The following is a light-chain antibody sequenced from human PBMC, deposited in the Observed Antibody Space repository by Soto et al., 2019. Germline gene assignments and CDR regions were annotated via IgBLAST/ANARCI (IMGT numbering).Light chain of an antibody. CDR1: QIVSRN. CDR2: GAF. CDR3: QQYNDWPLT. V-gene: IGKV3-15*01. Sequence: EIVMTQSPVTLSVSPGERATLYCSASQIVSRNLAWYQQKPGQATSLLIYGAFTRATGIPARFSGTGSGTEFTLTISSLQSEDFALYYCQQYNDWPLTFGQGTKVDI. J-gene: IGKJ1*01.